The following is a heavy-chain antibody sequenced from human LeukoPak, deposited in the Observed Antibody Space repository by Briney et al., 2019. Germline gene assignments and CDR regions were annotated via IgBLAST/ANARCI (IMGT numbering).Heavy chain of an antibody. V-gene: IGHV3-30*03. CDR1: GFTFSNYD. Sequence: PGGSLRLSCAASGFTFSNYDMHWVRQAPGKGLEWVAVISYDGSNKYYADSVKGRFTISRDNSKNTLYLQMNSLRAEDTAVYYCARDLRLPYGSGSSPLDYWGQGTLVTVSS. J-gene: IGHJ4*02. CDR2: ISYDGSNK. CDR3: ARDLRLPYGSGSSPLDY. D-gene: IGHD3-10*01.